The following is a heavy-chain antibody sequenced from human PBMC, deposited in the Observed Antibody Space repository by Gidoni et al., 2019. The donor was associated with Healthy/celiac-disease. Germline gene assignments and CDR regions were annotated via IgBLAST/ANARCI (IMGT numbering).Heavy chain of an antibody. Sequence: QVQLQESGPGLVKPSETLSLTCTVSGGSISSYYWSWIRQPPGKGLEWIGYIYYSGSTNYNPSLKSRVTISVDTSKNQFSLKLSSVTAADTAVYYCARGASGAGYSRSWYNGEYGMDVWGQGTTVTVSS. CDR2: IYYSGST. CDR3: ARGASGAGYSRSWYNGEYGMDV. V-gene: IGHV4-59*01. J-gene: IGHJ6*02. CDR1: GGSISSYY. D-gene: IGHD6-13*01.